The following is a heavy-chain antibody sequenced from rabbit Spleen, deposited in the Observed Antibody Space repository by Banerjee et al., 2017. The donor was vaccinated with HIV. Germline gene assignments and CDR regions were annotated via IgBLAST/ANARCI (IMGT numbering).Heavy chain of an antibody. CDR3: ARWDAGYSGCGGALNL. D-gene: IGHD7-1*01. Sequence: QEQLVESGGGLVQPEGSLTLTCTASGFSFSSSYYMCWVRQAPGKGLEWIACIYISSGTTYYASWAKGRFTISKTSPTTLTLQMTSPTGADTATYFCARWDAGYSGCGGALNLWGPGTLVTVS. V-gene: IGHV1S45*01. CDR1: GFSFSSSYY. J-gene: IGHJ4*01. CDR2: IYISSGTT.